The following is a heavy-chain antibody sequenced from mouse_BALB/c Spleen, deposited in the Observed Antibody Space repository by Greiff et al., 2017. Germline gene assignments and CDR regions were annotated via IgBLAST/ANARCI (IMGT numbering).Heavy chain of an antibody. Sequence: VQLQQSGAELARPGASVKMSCKASGYHFNSYTMHWVKKRPGQGLEWIGYINPSSGYTNYNQKFKDKATLTADNTSSTASMQLSSLTSEDSAVYYCASEWIYYDYAWFAYWGQGTLVTVSA. D-gene: IGHD2-4*01. CDR2: INPSSGYT. CDR3: ASEWIYYDYAWFAY. V-gene: IGHV1-4*01. CDR1: GYHFNSYT. J-gene: IGHJ3*01.